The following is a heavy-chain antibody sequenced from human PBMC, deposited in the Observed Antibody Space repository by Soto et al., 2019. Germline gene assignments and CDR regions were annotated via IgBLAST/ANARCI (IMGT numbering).Heavy chain of an antibody. D-gene: IGHD1-26*01. CDR2: IYYSGST. CDR3: ARDSGSYAAFDI. CDR1: GGSISSSSYY. V-gene: IGHV4-39*02. J-gene: IGHJ3*02. Sequence: SETLSLTCTVPGGSISSSSYYWGWIRQPPGKGLEWIGSIYYSGSTYYNPSLKSRVTISVDTSKNQFSLKLSSVTAADTAVYYCARDSGSYAAFDIWGQGTMVTVSS.